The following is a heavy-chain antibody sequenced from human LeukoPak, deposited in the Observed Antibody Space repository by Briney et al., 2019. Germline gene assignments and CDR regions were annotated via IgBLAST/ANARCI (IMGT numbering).Heavy chain of an antibody. Sequence: GGSLRLSCAVSGFTFSSYAMSWVRQAPGKGLEWVSALSGSGGITYYADSVKGRFTISRDNSKNTLYLQMNSLRAEDTAVYYCAKAIAVGSGAFDIWGQGTMVTVSS. V-gene: IGHV3-23*01. J-gene: IGHJ3*02. CDR1: GFTFSSYA. D-gene: IGHD6-19*01. CDR2: LSGSGGIT. CDR3: AKAIAVGSGAFDI.